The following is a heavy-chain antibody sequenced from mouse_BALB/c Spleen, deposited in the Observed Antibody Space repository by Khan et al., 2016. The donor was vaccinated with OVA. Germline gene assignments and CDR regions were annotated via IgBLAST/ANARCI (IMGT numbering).Heavy chain of an antibody. CDR1: AYSITSDYA. CDR3: AGTRFYYRYSFFDS. J-gene: IGHJ2*01. D-gene: IGHD2-14*01. CDR2: ISYSGST. Sequence: EVKLLESGPGLVKPSQSLSLTCTVTAYSITSDYAWTWIRQFPGNKLEWMGYISYSGSTSYNPSLKSRISITRDTSKYQFFLKLISVTTEDTATYYCAGTRFYYRYSFFDSWGQGTTLTVSS. V-gene: IGHV3-2*02.